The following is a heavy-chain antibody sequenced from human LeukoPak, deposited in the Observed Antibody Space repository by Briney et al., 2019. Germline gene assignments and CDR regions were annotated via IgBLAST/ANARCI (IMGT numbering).Heavy chain of an antibody. D-gene: IGHD1-26*01. CDR2: IKQDGSEK. CDR3: ARDRSGSYRAVLDY. Sequence: PGGSLRLSCAASGFTFSSYWMSWVRRAPGKGLEWVANIKQDGSEKYYVDSVKGRFTISRDNAKNSLYLQMNSLRAEDTAVYYCARDRSGSYRAVLDYWGQGTLVTVSS. V-gene: IGHV3-7*01. CDR1: GFTFSSYW. J-gene: IGHJ4*02.